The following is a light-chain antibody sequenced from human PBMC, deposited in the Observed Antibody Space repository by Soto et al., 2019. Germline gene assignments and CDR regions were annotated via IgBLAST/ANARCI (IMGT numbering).Light chain of an antibody. CDR2: DNS. Sequence: QSVLTQPPSVSGAPGQRVTISCTGSSSNIGAGYDVHWYQQLPGTAPKLLIYDNSNRPSGVPDRFSGSKSGTSASLAITGLHDEDEADYYCQCYDSSLSGVVFGGGTKLTVL. V-gene: IGLV1-40*01. J-gene: IGLJ2*01. CDR1: SSNIGAGYD. CDR3: QCYDSSLSGVV.